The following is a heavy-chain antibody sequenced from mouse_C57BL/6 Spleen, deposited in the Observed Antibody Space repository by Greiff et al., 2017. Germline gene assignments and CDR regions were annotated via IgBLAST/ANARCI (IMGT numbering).Heavy chain of an antibody. D-gene: IGHD2-5*01. V-gene: IGHV1-15*01. CDR3: TRWDSNSNYFDD. CDR1: GYTFTDYE. CDR2: IDPETGGT. J-gene: IGHJ2*01. Sequence: QVQLKESGAELVRPGASVTLSCKASGYTFTDYEMHWVKQTPVHGLEWIGAIDPETGGTAYNQKFKGKAILTADKSSSTAYMELRSLTSEDSAVYYCTRWDSNSNYFDDWGQGTTLTVSS.